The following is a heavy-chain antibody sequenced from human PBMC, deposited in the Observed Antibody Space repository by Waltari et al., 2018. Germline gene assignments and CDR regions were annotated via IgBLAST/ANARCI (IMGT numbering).Heavy chain of an antibody. Sequence: QVQLVQSGAEVKKPGSSVKVSCKASGGTFSSYAISWVRQAPGQGLEWMGGIIPILGTANYAQKFQGRVTITADESTSTAYMELSSLRSEDTAVYYCARGLFVVPAAIHYMDVWGKGTTVTVSS. CDR1: GGTFSSYA. CDR2: IIPILGTA. V-gene: IGHV1-69*01. J-gene: IGHJ6*03. D-gene: IGHD2-2*01. CDR3: ARGLFVVPAAIHYMDV.